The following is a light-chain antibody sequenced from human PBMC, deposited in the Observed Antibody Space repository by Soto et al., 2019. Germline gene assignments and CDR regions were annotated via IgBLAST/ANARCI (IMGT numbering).Light chain of an antibody. V-gene: IGKV3-20*01. CDR2: GAS. CDR3: QKYGSLTSST. CDR1: QSVSSTY. Sequence: EIVLTQSPGTLSLSPGERATLSCRASQSVSSTYLAWYQQKPGQAPRLIIYGASSRATGIPHRFSGSGSGTDFTLTISRLEPEDFAVYYCQKYGSLTSSTFGQGNKVEI. J-gene: IGKJ1*01.